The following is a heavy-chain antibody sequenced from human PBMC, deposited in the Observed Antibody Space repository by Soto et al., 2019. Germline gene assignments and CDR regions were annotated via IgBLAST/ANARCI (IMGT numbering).Heavy chain of an antibody. J-gene: IGHJ4*02. CDR2: IYCDDDK. D-gene: IGHD3-16*01. Sequence: VPTPANPTQSLTLTCTFSGFSLSTTGVGVSWIRQPPGKALECLALIYCDDDKRYSPSLKSRLTITKDTSKNQVVLTMTNMDPVDTATYYCAHRGGATVGLYYFDYWGQGALVTGSS. V-gene: IGHV2-5*02. CDR3: AHRGGATVGLYYFDY. CDR1: GFSLSTTGVG.